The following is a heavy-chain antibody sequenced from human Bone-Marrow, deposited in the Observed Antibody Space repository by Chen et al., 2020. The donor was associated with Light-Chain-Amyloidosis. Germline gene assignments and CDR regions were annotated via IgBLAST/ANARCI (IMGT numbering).Heavy chain of an antibody. CDR3: ARRRDGYNFDY. CDR1: GYTFPNYW. J-gene: IGHJ4*02. Sequence: EVQLEQSGPEVKKPGESLKISCKGSGYTFPNYWIGWVRQMPGKGLEWMGVIYPDDSDSRYRPSLGGQVTLPADKSHTPAYLEWRGLKASDTAMYYCARRRDGYNFDYWGQGTLVTVSS. V-gene: IGHV5-51*01. D-gene: IGHD5-12*01. CDR2: IYPDDSDS.